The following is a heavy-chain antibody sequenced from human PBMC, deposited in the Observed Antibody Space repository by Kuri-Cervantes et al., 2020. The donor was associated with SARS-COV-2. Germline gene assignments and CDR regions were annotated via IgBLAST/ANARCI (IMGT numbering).Heavy chain of an antibody. CDR1: GGTFSSYA. V-gene: IGHV1-69*13. CDR3: ARDGSIVGVVDY. CDR2: IIPIFGTA. Sequence: SVKVSCKASGGTFSSYAISWVRQAPGQGLEWMGGIIPIFGTANYAQKFQGRVTITADESASTAYMELRSLRSDDTAVYYCARDGSIVGVVDYWGQGTLVTVSS. J-gene: IGHJ4*02. D-gene: IGHD1-26*01.